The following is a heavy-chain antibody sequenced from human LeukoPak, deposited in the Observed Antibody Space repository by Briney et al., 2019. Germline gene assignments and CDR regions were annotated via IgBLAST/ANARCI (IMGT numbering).Heavy chain of an antibody. D-gene: IGHD5-12*01. J-gene: IGHJ4*02. CDR3: ARVPSGGDRSYSGYDLTVVDY. CDR2: INTNTGNP. CDR1: GYTFTSYA. Sequence: ASVKVSCKASGYTFTSYAMNWVRQAPGQGLEWMGWINTNTGNPTYAQGFTGRFVFSLDTSVSTAYLQISSLKAEDTAVYYCARVPSGGDRSYSGYDLTVVDYWGQGTLVTVSS. V-gene: IGHV7-4-1*02.